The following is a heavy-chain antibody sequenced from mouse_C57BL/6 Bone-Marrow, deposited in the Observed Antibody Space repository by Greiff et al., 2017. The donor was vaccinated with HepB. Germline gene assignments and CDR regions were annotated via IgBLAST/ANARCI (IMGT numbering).Heavy chain of an antibody. V-gene: IGHV1-39*01. CDR3: ARGDYYGSSLYY. CDR1: GYSFTDYN. J-gene: IGHJ2*01. Sequence: VHVKQSGPELVKPGASVKISCKASGYSFTDYNMNWVKQSNGKSLEWIGVINPNYGTTSYNQKFKGKATLTVDQSSSTAYMQLNSLTSEDSAVYYCARGDYYGSSLYYWGQGTTLTVSS. D-gene: IGHD1-1*01. CDR2: INPNYGTT.